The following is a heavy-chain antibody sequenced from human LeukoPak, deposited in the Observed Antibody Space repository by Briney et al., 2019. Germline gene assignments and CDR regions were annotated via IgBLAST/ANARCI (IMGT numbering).Heavy chain of an antibody. J-gene: IGHJ4*02. CDR1: GYMFTNNW. D-gene: IGHD6-13*01. V-gene: IGHV1-46*04. Sequence: ASVKVSCKASGYMFTNNWIHWVRQAPGQGLEWMGVINPADSRTFYAQKLQDRVTLTTDMSATSIYMELSSLRSEDTAVYYCARSRPNIAASPLYYFDYWGQGTLVTVSS. CDR3: ARSRPNIAASPLYYFDY. CDR2: INPADSRT.